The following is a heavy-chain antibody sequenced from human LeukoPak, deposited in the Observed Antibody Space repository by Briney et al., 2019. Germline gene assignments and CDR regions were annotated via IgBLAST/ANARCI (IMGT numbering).Heavy chain of an antibody. CDR1: GYTFTGYY. D-gene: IGHD3-3*01. CDR3: ATIFGVVIIPADDAFDI. Sequence: GASVKVSCKASGYTFTGYYMHWVRQAPGQGLEWMGRVNPNSGGTNYAQKFQGRVTMTRDTSISTAYMELSRLRSDDTAVYYCATIFGVVIIPADDAFDIWGQGTMLTVSS. V-gene: IGHV1-2*06. J-gene: IGHJ3*02. CDR2: VNPNSGGT.